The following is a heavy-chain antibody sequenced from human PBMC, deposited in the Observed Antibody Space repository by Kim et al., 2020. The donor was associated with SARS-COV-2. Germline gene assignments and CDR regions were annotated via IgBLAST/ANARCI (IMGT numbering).Heavy chain of an antibody. CDR3: ARGPDYDNLTGSLETSFFDY. CDR2: ISSSGSTI. J-gene: IGHJ4*01. CDR1: GFTFSDYY. D-gene: IGHD3-9*01. Sequence: GGSLRLSCAASGFTFSDYYMSWIRQAPGKGLEWVSYISSSGSTIYYADSVKGRFTISRDNAKNSLYLQMNSLRAEDTAVYYCARGPDYDNLTGSLETSFFDYWGQGTLVTVSS. V-gene: IGHV3-11*04.